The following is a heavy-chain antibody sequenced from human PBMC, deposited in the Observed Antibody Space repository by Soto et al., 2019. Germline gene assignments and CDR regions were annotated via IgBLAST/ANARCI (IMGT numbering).Heavy chain of an antibody. CDR1: GYTFTSYD. CDR3: ARVLRFLEWSDREEFDP. CDR2: MNPNSGNT. J-gene: IGHJ5*02. V-gene: IGHV1-8*01. Sequence: ASVKVSCKASGYTFTSYDINWVRQATGQGLEWMGWMNPNSGNTGYAQKFQGRVPMTRNTSISTAYMELSSLRSEDTAVYYCARVLRFLEWSDREEFDPWGQGTLVTVSS. D-gene: IGHD3-3*01.